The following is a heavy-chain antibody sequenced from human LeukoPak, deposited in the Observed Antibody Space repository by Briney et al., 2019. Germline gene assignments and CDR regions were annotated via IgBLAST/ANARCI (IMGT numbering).Heavy chain of an antibody. CDR1: GGTFSSYA. V-gene: IGHV1-69*04. J-gene: IGHJ6*02. Sequence: SVKVSCKASGGTFSSYAISWVRQAPGQGLEWMGRIIPILGIANYAQKFQGRVTITADKSTSTTYMELSSLRSEDTAVYYCARDMDNYYYGMDVWGQGTTVTVSS. CDR3: ARDMDNYYYGMDV. D-gene: IGHD2-2*03. CDR2: IIPILGIA.